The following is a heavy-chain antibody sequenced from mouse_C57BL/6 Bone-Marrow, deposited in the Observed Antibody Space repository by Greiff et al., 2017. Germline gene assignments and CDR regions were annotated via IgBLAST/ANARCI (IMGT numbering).Heavy chain of an antibody. D-gene: IGHD2-3*01. J-gene: IGHJ4*01. CDR3: ARASDGYYAMDY. V-gene: IGHV5-17*01. CDR2: ISSGSSTI. CDR1: GFTFSDYG. Sequence: VKLVESGGGLVKPGGSLKLSCAASGFTFSDYGMHWVRQAPEKGLEWVAYISSGSSTIYYADTVKGRFTISRDNATNTLFLQMTSLRSEATDMEYCARASDGYYAMDYWGQGTSVTVSS.